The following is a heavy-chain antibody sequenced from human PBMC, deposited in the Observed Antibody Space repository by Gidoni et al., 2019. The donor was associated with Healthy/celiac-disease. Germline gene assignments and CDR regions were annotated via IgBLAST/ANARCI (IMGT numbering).Heavy chain of an antibody. CDR2: IYYSGST. Sequence: QVQLQESGPGLVKPSETLSITCTVSGGSISSYYWSWIRQPPGKGLEWIGYIYYSGSTNYNPSLKSRVTISVDTSKNQFSLKLSSVTAADTAVYYCARDRGQWLVRGYFDYWGQGTLVTVSS. V-gene: IGHV4-59*01. CDR3: ARDRGQWLVRGYFDY. CDR1: GGSISSYY. J-gene: IGHJ4*02. D-gene: IGHD6-19*01.